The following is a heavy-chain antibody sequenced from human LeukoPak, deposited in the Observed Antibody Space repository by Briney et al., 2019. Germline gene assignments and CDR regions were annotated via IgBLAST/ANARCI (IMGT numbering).Heavy chain of an antibody. J-gene: IGHJ3*02. D-gene: IGHD5-18*01. CDR2: ISGSGGST. CDR1: GFTFSSYA. V-gene: IGHV3-23*01. CDR3: AKVDTAMVDAFDI. Sequence: PGGSLRLSCAASGFTFSSYAMSWVRQAPGKGLEWVSAISGSGGSTYSADSVKGRFTISRDNSKNTLYLQMNSLRAEDTAVYYCAKVDTAMVDAFDIWGQGTMVTVSS.